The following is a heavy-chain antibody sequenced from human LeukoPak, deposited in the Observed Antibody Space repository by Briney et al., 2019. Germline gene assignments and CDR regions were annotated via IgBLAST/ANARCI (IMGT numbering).Heavy chain of an antibody. CDR3: AELGITMIGGV. Sequence: GGSLRLSCAASGFTFSSYEMSWVRQAPGKGLEWVSYIVSSGSNIYYADSVKGRFTISRENAKNSLYLQMNSLRAEDTAVYYCAELGITMIGGVWGKGTTVTISS. CDR1: GFTFSSYE. V-gene: IGHV3-48*03. CDR2: IVSSGSNI. D-gene: IGHD3-10*02. J-gene: IGHJ6*04.